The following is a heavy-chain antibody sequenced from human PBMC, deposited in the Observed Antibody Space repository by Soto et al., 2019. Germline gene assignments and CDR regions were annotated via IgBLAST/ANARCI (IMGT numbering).Heavy chain of an antibody. D-gene: IGHD3-3*01. J-gene: IGHJ6*02. Sequence: GASVKVSCKASGFTFTSSAVQWVRQARGQRLEWIGWIVVGSGNTNYAQKFQERVTITRDMSTSTAYMELSSLRSEDTAVYYCAADPPGSYDFWSGYYLPRFYGMDVWGQGTTVTVSS. CDR3: AADPPGSYDFWSGYYLPRFYGMDV. V-gene: IGHV1-58*01. CDR2: IVVGSGNT. CDR1: GFTFTSSA.